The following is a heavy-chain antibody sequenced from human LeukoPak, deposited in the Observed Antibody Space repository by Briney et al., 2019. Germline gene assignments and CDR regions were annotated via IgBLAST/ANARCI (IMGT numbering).Heavy chain of an antibody. CDR1: GFPFSNAW. CDR3: ARSGSRYFDGTSN. Sequence: GGCLRFSCAASGFPFSNAWMHWVRQAPGKGLEWVSIIYSGGSTYYADSVDGRFTISRDKSKNTLYLQMNTLRAEDTAVYYCARSGSRYFDGTSNWGQRTLHTVSS. CDR2: IYSGGST. V-gene: IGHV3-53*01. D-gene: IGHD3-9*01. J-gene: IGHJ4*02.